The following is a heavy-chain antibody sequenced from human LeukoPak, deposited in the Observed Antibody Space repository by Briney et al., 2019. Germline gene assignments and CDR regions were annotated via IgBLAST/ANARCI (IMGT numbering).Heavy chain of an antibody. CDR3: AGGLGPYYYDSSSYSV. CDR1: GGTFSSYA. CDR2: IIPIFGTA. Sequence: GASVKVSCKASGGTFSSYAISWVRQAPGQGLEWMGGIIPIFGTANYAQKFQGRVTITADESTSTAYMELSSLRSEDTAVYYCAGGLGPYYYDSSSYSVWGQGTLVTVSS. J-gene: IGHJ4*02. D-gene: IGHD3-22*01. V-gene: IGHV1-69*13.